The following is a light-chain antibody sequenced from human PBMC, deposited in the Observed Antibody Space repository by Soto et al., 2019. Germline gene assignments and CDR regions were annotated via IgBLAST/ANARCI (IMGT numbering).Light chain of an antibody. CDR2: GAS. CDR1: QSVSSNY. CDR3: QQYETSPRT. V-gene: IGKV3-20*01. J-gene: IGKJ1*01. Sequence: EVMLTQSPGTLSLSPGERATLSCRASQSVSSNYLAWYQQKSGQAPRLLIYGASNRDTGIPDRFSGSGSGTDFTLTIRRLEPEDFAVYYCQQYETSPRTFGQGTKVEFK.